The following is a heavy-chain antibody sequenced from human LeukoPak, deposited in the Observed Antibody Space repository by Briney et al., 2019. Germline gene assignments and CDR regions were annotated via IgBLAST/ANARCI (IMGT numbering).Heavy chain of an antibody. J-gene: IGHJ4*02. CDR3: AKVVRDYYDSSGYYYDH. CDR2: ISYDGSNK. Sequence: GGSLRLSCAASGYTFSSYGMHWVRQAPGKGLEWVAVISYDGSNKYYADSVKGRFTISRDNSKNTLYLQMNSLRAEDTAVYYCAKVVRDYYDSSGYYYDHWGQGTLVTVSS. D-gene: IGHD3-22*01. V-gene: IGHV3-30*18. CDR1: GYTFSSYG.